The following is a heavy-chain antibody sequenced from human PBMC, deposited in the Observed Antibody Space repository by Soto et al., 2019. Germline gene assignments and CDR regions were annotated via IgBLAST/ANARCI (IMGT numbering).Heavy chain of an antibody. CDR1: GFTFSSYS. D-gene: IGHD3-16*01. CDR3: ASDYIWGSSPSYMDV. V-gene: IGHV3-48*01. CDR2: ISSSSSTI. Sequence: GGSLRLSCAASGFTFSSYSMNWVRQAPGKGLEWVSYISSSSSTIYYADSVKGRFTISRDNAKNSLYLQMNSLRAEDTAVYYCASDYIWGSSPSYMDVWGKGTTVTVSS. J-gene: IGHJ6*03.